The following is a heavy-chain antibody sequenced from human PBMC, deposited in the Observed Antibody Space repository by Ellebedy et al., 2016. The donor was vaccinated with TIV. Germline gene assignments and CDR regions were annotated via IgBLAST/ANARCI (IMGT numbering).Heavy chain of an antibody. CDR3: ARPHSSGWTDFDY. D-gene: IGHD6-19*01. V-gene: IGHV4-39*01. Sequence: MPSETLSLTCTVSGGSISSSSYYWGWIRQPPGKGLEWIGYISYSGSTYYNPSLKSRVTISVDTSKNQFSLKLSSVTAADTAVYYCARPHSSGWTDFDYWGQGTLVTVSS. CDR2: ISYSGST. CDR1: GGSISSSSYY. J-gene: IGHJ4*02.